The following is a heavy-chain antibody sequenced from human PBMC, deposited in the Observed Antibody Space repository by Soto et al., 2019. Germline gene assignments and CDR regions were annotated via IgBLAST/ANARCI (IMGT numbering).Heavy chain of an antibody. V-gene: IGHV3-23*01. CDR1: GYACSCRV. Sequence: GYACSCRVLTYHHQAPGKGLEWVSAIRGGGTISYADSVKGRFTISRDNSKNTLYLQMDSLRAEDTALYYCAKGYNWNDYHFDTWGQRTLVTVSS. D-gene: IGHD1-1*01. J-gene: IGHJ4*02. CDR2: IRGGGTI. CDR3: AKGYNWNDYHFDT.